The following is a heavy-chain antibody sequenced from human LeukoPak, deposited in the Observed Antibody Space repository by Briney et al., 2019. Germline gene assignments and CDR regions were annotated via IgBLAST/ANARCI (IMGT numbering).Heavy chain of an antibody. J-gene: IGHJ4*02. Sequence: GGSLRLSCAASGFTFSSYAMHWVRQAPGKGLEWVAVISYDGSNKYYADSVKGRFTISRDNSKNTLYLQMNSLRAEDTAVYYCARDPFNYYDSSGYPYWGQGTLVTVSS. V-gene: IGHV3-30-3*01. CDR3: ARDPFNYYDSSGYPY. D-gene: IGHD3-22*01. CDR1: GFTFSSYA. CDR2: ISYDGSNK.